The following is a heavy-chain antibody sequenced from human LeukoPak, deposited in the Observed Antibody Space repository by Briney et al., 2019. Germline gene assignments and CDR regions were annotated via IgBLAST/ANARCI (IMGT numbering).Heavy chain of an antibody. CDR2: FKSKTDGGAT. Sequence: GSLRPSCVAFGFTFSGFPFSKPWMRLVRQASGKGVGGGGCFKSKTDGGATDYAAPVKGRFTISRDVSKTTLFLQMNSLKTEDTAVYYCTADNCGSTSCYAHYWGQGTLVTVSS. CDR3: TADNCGSTSCYAHY. V-gene: IGHV3-15*01. D-gene: IGHD2-2*01. J-gene: IGHJ4*02. CDR1: GFTFSGFPFSKPW.